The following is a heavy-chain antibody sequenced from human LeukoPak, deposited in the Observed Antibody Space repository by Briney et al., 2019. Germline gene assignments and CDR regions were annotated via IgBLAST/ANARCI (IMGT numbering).Heavy chain of an antibody. V-gene: IGHV3-21*01. CDR2: ISSSSSYI. Sequence: GGSLRLSCAASGFNFNSYWMSWVRQAPGKGLEWVSSISSSSSYIYYADSVKGRFTISRDNAKNSLYLQMNSLRAEDTAVYYCARVRARGYSGYDQVYWGQGTLVTVSS. J-gene: IGHJ4*02. D-gene: IGHD5-12*01. CDR3: ARVRARGYSGYDQVY. CDR1: GFNFNSYW.